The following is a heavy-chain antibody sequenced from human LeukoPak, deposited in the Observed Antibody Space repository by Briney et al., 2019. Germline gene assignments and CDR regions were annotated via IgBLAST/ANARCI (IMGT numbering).Heavy chain of an antibody. V-gene: IGHV1-2*02. D-gene: IGHD3-9*01. Sequence: ASVKVSCKVSGYTFTGYYMHWVRQAPGQGLEWMGWINPNSGGTNYAQKFQGRVTMTRDTSISTAYMELSRLRSDDTAVYYCARDGALYDILTGYSTDAFDIWGQGTMVTVSS. J-gene: IGHJ3*02. CDR2: INPNSGGT. CDR1: GYTFTGYY. CDR3: ARDGALYDILTGYSTDAFDI.